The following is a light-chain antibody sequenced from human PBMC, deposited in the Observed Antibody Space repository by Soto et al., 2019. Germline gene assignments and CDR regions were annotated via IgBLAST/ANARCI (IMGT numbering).Light chain of an antibody. CDR3: YSYTTSSTYV. CDR2: DVS. CDR1: SNDVGNYNY. J-gene: IGLJ1*01. V-gene: IGLV2-14*03. Sequence: QAVVTQPASVSGSPGQSITISCTGTSNDVGNYNYVSWYQHHPGKAPKLMIYDVSNRPSGVSDRFSGSKSGNTASLTISGLQAEDEADYYCYSYTTSSTYVFGTGTKLTVL.